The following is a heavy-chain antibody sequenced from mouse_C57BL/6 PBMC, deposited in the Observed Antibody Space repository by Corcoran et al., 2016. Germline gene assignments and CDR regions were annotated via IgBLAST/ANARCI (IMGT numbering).Heavy chain of an antibody. V-gene: IGHV1-26*01. CDR3: ARGDSDAMDY. J-gene: IGHJ4*01. CDR2: INPNNGGT. D-gene: IGHD3-2*02. CDR1: GYTFTDYY. Sequence: EVQLQQSGPELVKPGASVKISCKASGYTFTDYYMNWVKQSHGMSLEWIGDINPNNGGTSYNQKFKGKATLTVDKSSSTAYMELRSLTSEDSAVYYCARGDSDAMDYWGQGTSVTVSS.